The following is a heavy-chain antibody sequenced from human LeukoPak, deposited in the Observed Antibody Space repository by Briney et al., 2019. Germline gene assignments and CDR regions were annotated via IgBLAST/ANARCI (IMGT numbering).Heavy chain of an antibody. CDR1: GGSISSSNW. CDR2: IYHSGST. V-gene: IGHV4-4*02. D-gene: IGHD6-13*01. CDR3: ARARSAAGYNWFDP. Sequence: SETLSLTCAVSGGSISSSNWWSWVRQPPGKGLEWIGEIYHSGSTNYNPSLKSRVTISVDKSKNQFSLKLSSVTAADTAVYYCARARSAAGYNWFDPWGQGTLVTVSS. J-gene: IGHJ5*02.